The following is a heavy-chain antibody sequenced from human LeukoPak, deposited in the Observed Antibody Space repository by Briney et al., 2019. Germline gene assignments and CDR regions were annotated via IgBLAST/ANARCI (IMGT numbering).Heavy chain of an antibody. D-gene: IGHD5-18*01. CDR2: IIPIVDIP. Sequence: SVKVSCKASGGTFSDYTINWVRQAPGQGPEWMGRIIPIVDIPNYAQKFQGRVTITADKSTSTAYMELSSLRSEDTAVYYCASLPVDTSMVSDYWGQGTLVTVSS. J-gene: IGHJ4*02. CDR1: GGTFSDYT. V-gene: IGHV1-69*02. CDR3: ASLPVDTSMVSDY.